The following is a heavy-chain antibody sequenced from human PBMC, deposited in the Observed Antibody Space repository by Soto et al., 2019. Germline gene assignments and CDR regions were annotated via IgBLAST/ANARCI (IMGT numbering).Heavy chain of an antibody. V-gene: IGHV3-23*01. D-gene: IGHD2-21*01. CDR3: AKDAVYNDGLWLMDS. Sequence: VGSLRLSCAASGFTISTFAMTWVRQAPGKGLESVCGMTGSGATIHYADSVRGRFTISKDNSKNVLFLQMDYLRDEDTAIYYCAKDAVYNDGLWLMDSWGQGTLVTVSS. J-gene: IGHJ4*02. CDR2: MTGSGATI. CDR1: GFTISTFA.